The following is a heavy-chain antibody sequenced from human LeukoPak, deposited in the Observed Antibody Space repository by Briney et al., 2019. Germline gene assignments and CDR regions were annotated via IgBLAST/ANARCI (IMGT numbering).Heavy chain of an antibody. CDR2: IYYSGST. V-gene: IGHV4-59*01. CDR1: GDSIGSYY. Sequence: SETLSLTCTLSGDSIGSYYWNWIRQPPGKGLEWIGKIYYSGSTNYNPYLKSRVTISIDTSKNQFSLKLTSVTAADTAVYYCARLFHHYYYDSGSHAFGIWGQGTMVTVSS. J-gene: IGHJ3*02. D-gene: IGHD3-22*01. CDR3: ARLFHHYYYDSGSHAFGI.